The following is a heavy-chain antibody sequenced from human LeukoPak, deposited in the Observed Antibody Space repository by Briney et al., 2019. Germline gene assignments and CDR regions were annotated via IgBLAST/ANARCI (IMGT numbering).Heavy chain of an antibody. J-gene: IGHJ3*02. Sequence: PGGSLRLSCEASGFNFSTKEMNWVRQAPGQGLEWASVIYSGGTTYYADSVKGRFTISRDNSKNTLYLQMSSLRAEDTALYYCARERLGGADAFDIWGQGTMVTVSS. CDR3: ARERLGGADAFDI. CDR1: GFNFSTKE. CDR2: IYSGGTT. D-gene: IGHD3-16*01. V-gene: IGHV3-66*01.